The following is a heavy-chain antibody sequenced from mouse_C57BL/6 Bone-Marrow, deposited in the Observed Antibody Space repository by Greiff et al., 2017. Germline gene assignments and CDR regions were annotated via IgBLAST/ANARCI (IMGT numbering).Heavy chain of an antibody. Sequence: VKLQESGAELARPGASVKLSCKASGYTFTSYGISWVKQRTGQGLEWIGEIYPRSGNTYYNEKFKGKATLTADKSSSTAYMELRSLTSEDSAVYFCARSITTVVARAYWGQGTTLTVSS. CDR3: ARSITTVVARAY. CDR1: GYTFTSYG. D-gene: IGHD1-1*01. V-gene: IGHV1-81*01. CDR2: IYPRSGNT. J-gene: IGHJ2*01.